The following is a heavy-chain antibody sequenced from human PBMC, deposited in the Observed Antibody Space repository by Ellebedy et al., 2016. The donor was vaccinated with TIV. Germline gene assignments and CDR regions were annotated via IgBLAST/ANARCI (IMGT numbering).Heavy chain of an antibody. CDR2: ISSSGSTI. CDR1: GFTFSDYY. D-gene: IGHD1-26*01. Sequence: GESLKISCAASGFTFSDYYMSWIRQAPGKGLEWVSYISSSGSTIYYADSVKGRFTISRDNAKNSLYLQMNSLRAEDTAVYYCASLLDTVGAPRFVDWGQGTLVTVSS. V-gene: IGHV3-11*04. J-gene: IGHJ4*02. CDR3: ASLLDTVGAPRFVD.